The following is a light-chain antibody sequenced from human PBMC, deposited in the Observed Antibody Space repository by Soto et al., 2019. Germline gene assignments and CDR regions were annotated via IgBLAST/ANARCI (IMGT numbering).Light chain of an antibody. Sequence: EVVMTQSPATLSVSPGERATLSCRASHNLRNNLAWYQQRPGQAPRLLIYGASTRASGIPARFSGSGSGTEFTLTISGLQSEDFAVYYCQQYNNWPPLTFGGGTKVEIK. V-gene: IGKV3-15*01. CDR3: QQYNNWPPLT. J-gene: IGKJ4*01. CDR2: GAS. CDR1: HNLRNN.